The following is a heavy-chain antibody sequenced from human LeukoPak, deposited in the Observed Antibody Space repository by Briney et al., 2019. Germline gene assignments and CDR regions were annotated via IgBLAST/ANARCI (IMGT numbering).Heavy chain of an antibody. J-gene: IGHJ4*02. Sequence: SETLSLTCTVSGGSIRSYYWSWIRQPPGKGLEWIGYIYNSGSTDYNPSLKSRVTISVDTSKNQFSLKLSSVTAADTAVYYCAGTGTTVVTPDYWGQGTLVTVSS. CDR1: GGSIRSYY. CDR3: AGTGTTVVTPDY. V-gene: IGHV4-59*08. CDR2: IYNSGST. D-gene: IGHD4-23*01.